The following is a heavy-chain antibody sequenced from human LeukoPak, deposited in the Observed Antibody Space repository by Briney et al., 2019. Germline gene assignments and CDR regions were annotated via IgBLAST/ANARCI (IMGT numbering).Heavy chain of an antibody. D-gene: IGHD3-16*01. CDR2: ISGYNGNT. CDR1: GYTFTSYG. Sequence: ASVKVSCKASGYTFTSYGISWVRQAPGQGLEWMGWISGYNGNTDYAQKLQGRVTMTTDTSTRTAYLELRSLRSDDTAVYYCAKAQEGGWNAFDIWGQGTMVTVSS. J-gene: IGHJ3*02. V-gene: IGHV1-18*01. CDR3: AKAQEGGWNAFDI.